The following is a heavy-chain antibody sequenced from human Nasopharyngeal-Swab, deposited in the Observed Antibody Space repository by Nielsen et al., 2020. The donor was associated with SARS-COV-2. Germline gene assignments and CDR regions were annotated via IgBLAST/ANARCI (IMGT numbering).Heavy chain of an antibody. J-gene: IGHJ4*02. Sequence: LRLSCTVSGGSISSSSYYWGWIRQPPGKGLEWIGSIYYSGSTNYNPSLKSRVTISVDTSKNQFSLRLSSVTAADTAVYYCARENYYDSSDYYGGYFDYWGQGTLVTVSS. D-gene: IGHD3-22*01. CDR3: ARENYYDSSDYYGGYFDY. CDR1: GGSISSSSYY. CDR2: IYYSGST. V-gene: IGHV4-39*07.